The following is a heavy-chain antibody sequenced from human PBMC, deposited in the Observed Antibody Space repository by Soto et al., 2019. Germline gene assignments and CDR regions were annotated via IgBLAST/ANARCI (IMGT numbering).Heavy chain of an antibody. CDR2: IWFDGSNK. CDR3: ATTGPY. V-gene: IGHV3-33*01. J-gene: IGHJ4*02. Sequence: QVQLVESGGGVVQPGRSLRLSCAASGFTFSSYGMHWVRQAPGKGLEWVAVIWFDGSNKFYADSVKGRFTISRDNSKNTVSLPMNSLRDEDSAAYYFATTGPYWGPGTLVTFYS. CDR1: GFTFSSYG.